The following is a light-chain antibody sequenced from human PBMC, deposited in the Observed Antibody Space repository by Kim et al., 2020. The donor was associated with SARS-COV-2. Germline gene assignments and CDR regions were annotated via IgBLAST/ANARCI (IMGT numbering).Light chain of an antibody. CDR1: NIGRKS. CDR2: YDN. Sequence: VAPGKTATISCRGDNIGRKSVHWYQQKTGQAPALVISYDNGRPSEIPERFSGSKSGNTATLSISGVEAGDEADYYCQVWDSDSWVFGGGTKLTVL. CDR3: QVWDSDSWV. V-gene: IGLV3-21*04. J-gene: IGLJ3*02.